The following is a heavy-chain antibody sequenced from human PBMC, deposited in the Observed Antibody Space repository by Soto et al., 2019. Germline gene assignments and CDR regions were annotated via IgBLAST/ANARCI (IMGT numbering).Heavy chain of an antibody. V-gene: IGHV3-23*01. D-gene: IGHD5-12*01. CDR2: ITSDGGGT. J-gene: IGHJ4*02. CDR1: GFTFSSYI. Sequence: GSLRLSCTASGFTFSSYIMNCVRQAPGKGLGWISTITSDGGGTLYADSVKGRFTISRDNSKNTLYLQMDNLRAEHTALCCCPKERGGSACPEFDCWGQGTQVTVYS. CDR3: PKERGGSACPEFDC.